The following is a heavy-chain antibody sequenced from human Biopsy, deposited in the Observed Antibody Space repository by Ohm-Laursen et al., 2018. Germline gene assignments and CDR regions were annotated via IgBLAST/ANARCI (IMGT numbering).Heavy chain of an antibody. Sequence: SETLSLTCAVYGGSFNGYFWSWIRQPPGKGLEWIGDITYSGSTNYSPSLKSRVTISVDTAKKQFSLNLRSVTAADTAVYYCARVPLPGIGAAYQGRFLYGMDVWGQGTTVSVSS. CDR3: ARVPLPGIGAAYQGRFLYGMDV. CDR1: GGSFNGYF. CDR2: ITYSGST. V-gene: IGHV4-34*01. J-gene: IGHJ6*02. D-gene: IGHD6-13*01.